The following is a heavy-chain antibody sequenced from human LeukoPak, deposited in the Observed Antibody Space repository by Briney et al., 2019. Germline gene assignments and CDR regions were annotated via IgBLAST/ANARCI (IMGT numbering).Heavy chain of an antibody. CDR3: ARVRSRTAYYYDSSGYYGGYYFDY. CDR1: GYTFTSYG. V-gene: IGHV1-46*01. J-gene: IGHJ4*02. Sequence: GASVKVSCKASGYTFTSYGISWVRQAPGQGLEWMGIINPSGGSTSYAQKFQGRVTMTRDMSTSTVYMELSSLRSEDTAVYYCARVRSRTAYYYDSSGYYGGYYFDYWGQGTLVTVSS. CDR2: INPSGGST. D-gene: IGHD3-22*01.